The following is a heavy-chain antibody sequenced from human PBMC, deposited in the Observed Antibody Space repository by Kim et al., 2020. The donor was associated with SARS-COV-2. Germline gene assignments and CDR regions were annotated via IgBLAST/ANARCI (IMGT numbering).Heavy chain of an antibody. J-gene: IGHJ4*01. Sequence: GGSLRLSCAASGFTFSSFTMSWVRQAPGEGLEWVSTIGGTGGRASSAASVQGRFTISRDNSKNTLYLQMTSLRVEDTAVYFCAKDRGDYGGPSRYDYWG. V-gene: IGHV3-23*01. D-gene: IGHD4-17*01. CDR1: GFTFSSFT. CDR2: IGGTGGRA. CDR3: AKDRGDYGGPSRYDY.